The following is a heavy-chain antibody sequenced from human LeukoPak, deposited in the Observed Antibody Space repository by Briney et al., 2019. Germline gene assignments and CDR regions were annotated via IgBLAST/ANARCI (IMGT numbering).Heavy chain of an antibody. CDR1: GFTFSSYE. CDR2: ISSSGSTI. J-gene: IGHJ4*02. Sequence: GVLRLSCAASGFTFSSYEMNWVRQAPGEGLEWVSYISSSGSTIYYADSVKGRFTISRDNAKNSLYLQMNSLRAEDTAVYYCARTDGYNSPYFDYWGQGTLVTVSS. CDR3: ARTDGYNSPYFDY. V-gene: IGHV3-48*03. D-gene: IGHD5-24*01.